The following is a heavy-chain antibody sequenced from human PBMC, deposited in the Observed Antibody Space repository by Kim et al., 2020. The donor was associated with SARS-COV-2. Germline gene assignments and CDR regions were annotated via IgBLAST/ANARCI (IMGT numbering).Heavy chain of an antibody. J-gene: IGHJ4*02. D-gene: IGHD3-3*01. V-gene: IGHV3-23*01. CDR3: AKAKIAHYDLEFDY. Sequence: DSVKGRFTISRDNSKNTLYLQMNSLRAEDTAVYYCAKAKIAHYDLEFDYWGQGTLVTVSS.